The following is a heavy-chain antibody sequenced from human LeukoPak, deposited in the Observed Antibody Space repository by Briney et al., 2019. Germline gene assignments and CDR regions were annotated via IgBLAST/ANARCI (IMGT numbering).Heavy chain of an antibody. CDR3: ARVFWRSGINFDY. CDR2: IKEGGSKK. CDR1: GFIFSTYW. J-gene: IGHJ4*02. D-gene: IGHD3-3*01. Sequence: GESLRLSCAASGFIFSTYWMSWIRQAPGKGLELVANIKEGGSKKNYVDSVKGRFTISGDNAKNSLYLQMNSLRAEDTAVYYCARVFWRSGINFDYWGQGTLVTVSS. V-gene: IGHV3-7*01.